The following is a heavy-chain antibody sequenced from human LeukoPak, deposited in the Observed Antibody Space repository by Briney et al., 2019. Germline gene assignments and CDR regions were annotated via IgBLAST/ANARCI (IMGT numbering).Heavy chain of an antibody. D-gene: IGHD2-2*01. CDR1: GFTFSSYG. CDR2: IWYDGSNK. J-gene: IGHJ4*02. V-gene: IGHV3-33*06. CDR3: AKDGAYCSSTSCYWEVSYFDY. Sequence: GGSLRLSCAASGFTFSSYGMHWVRQAPGKGLEWVAVIWYDGSNKYYADSVRGRFTISRDNSKNTLYLQMNSLRAEDTAVYYCAKDGAYCSSTSCYWEVSYFDYRGQGTLVTVSS.